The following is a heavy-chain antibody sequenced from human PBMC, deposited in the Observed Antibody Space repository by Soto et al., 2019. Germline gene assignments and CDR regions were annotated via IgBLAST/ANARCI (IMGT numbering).Heavy chain of an antibody. CDR1: GGSISSYY. D-gene: IGHD5-12*01. CDR3: AREATPGWFDP. CDR2: IYYSGST. V-gene: IGHV4-59*12. Sequence: PSETLSLTCTVSGGSISSYYWSWIRQPPGKGLEWIGYIYYSGSTNYNPSLKSRVTISVDTSKNQFSLKLSSVTAADTAVYYCAREATPGWFDPWGQGTLVTVSS. J-gene: IGHJ5*02.